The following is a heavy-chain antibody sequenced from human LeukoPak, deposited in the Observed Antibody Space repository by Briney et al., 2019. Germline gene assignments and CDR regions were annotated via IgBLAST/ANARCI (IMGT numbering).Heavy chain of an antibody. CDR3: AKYGYSYGGNYYGLDV. CDR1: GFTFSSDG. D-gene: IGHD5-18*01. CDR2: ISGSCGRT. J-gene: IGHJ6*01. Sequence: PGRSLRLSCAASGFTFSSDGMHWGRQAPGKGLEGGSAISGSCGRTYYANSGKGRFTITRDNSQNTLYLQLNSLSAEDTAVYYCAKYGYSYGGNYYGLDVWGQGTTVTVSS. V-gene: IGHV3-23*01.